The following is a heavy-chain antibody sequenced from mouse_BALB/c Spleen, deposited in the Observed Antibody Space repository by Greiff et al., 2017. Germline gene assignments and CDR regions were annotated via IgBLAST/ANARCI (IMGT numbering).Heavy chain of an antibody. V-gene: IGHV5-9-3*01. CDR3: ERHGENDDGYYFWFAY. Sequence: EVMLVESGGGLVKPGGSLKLSCAASGFTFSSYAMSWVRQTPEKRLEWVATISSGGSYTYYTDSVKGRFTISRDNAKNTLYLQLSSLRSEDTTMYYCERHGENDDGYYFWFAYWGQGTLVTVSA. CDR1: GFTFSSYA. D-gene: IGHD2-3*01. CDR2: ISSGGSYT. J-gene: IGHJ3*01.